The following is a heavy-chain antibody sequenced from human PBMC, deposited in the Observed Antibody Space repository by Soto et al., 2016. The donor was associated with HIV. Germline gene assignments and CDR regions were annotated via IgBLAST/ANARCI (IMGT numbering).Heavy chain of an antibody. CDR1: GFSFSYYS. D-gene: IGHD3-22*01. CDR3: ARGLYYDSSGYLRYWYFDL. V-gene: IGHV3-48*04. CDR2: ISSTSSTI. J-gene: IGHJ2*01. Sequence: EVQLVESGGGLVQPGGSLRLSCAASGFSFSYYSMNWVRQAPGKGLEWVSYISSTSSTIYYADSVKGRFTISRDNAKNSLYLQMNSLRAEDTAVYYCARGLYYDSSGYLRYWYFDLWGLAPGHCLL.